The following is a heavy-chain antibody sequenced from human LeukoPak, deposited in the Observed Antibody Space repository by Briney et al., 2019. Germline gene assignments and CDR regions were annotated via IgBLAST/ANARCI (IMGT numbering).Heavy chain of an antibody. CDR2: ISGSGGST. D-gene: IGHD1-26*01. CDR1: GFTFSSYA. Sequence: PGGSLRLSCAASGFTFSSYAMSWGRQAPGKGLEWFSVISGSGGSTYYADSVKGRFTISRDSSKNTLYLKMNSLRAEDTAVYYCAKDRSGSYSGFDYWGQGTLVTVSS. V-gene: IGHV3-23*01. CDR3: AKDRSGSYSGFDY. J-gene: IGHJ4*02.